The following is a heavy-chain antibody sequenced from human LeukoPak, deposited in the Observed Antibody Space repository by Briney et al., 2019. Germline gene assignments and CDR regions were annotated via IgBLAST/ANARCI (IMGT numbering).Heavy chain of an antibody. CDR3: ARARGNYVYYLFDY. CDR1: GFTFSDYY. J-gene: IGHJ4*02. D-gene: IGHD4-17*01. Sequence: GGSLRLSCAASGFTFSDYYMSWIRQAPGKGLEWVSHISGSSGYTNYADSVKGRFTISRDNAKNSLHLQMNSLRAEDTAVYYCARARGNYVYYLFDYWGQGALVTVSS. V-gene: IGHV3-11*05. CDR2: ISGSSGYT.